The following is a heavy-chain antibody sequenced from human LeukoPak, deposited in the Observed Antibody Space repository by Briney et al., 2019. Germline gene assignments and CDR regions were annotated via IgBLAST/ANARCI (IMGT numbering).Heavy chain of an antibody. J-gene: IGHJ4*02. Sequence: GGSLRLSCAASGFTFSSYAMSWVRQAPGKGLEWVSAISGSGGSIYYADSVKGRFTISRDNSKNTLYLQMNSLRAEDTAVYYCAQQASDRGLWSHHDFDYWGQGTLVTVSS. CDR1: GFTFSSYA. V-gene: IGHV3-23*01. CDR3: AQQASDRGLWSHHDFDY. D-gene: IGHD5-18*01. CDR2: ISGSGGSI.